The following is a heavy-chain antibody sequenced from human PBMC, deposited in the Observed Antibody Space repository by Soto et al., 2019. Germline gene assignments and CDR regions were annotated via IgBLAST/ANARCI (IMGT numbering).Heavy chain of an antibody. J-gene: IGHJ5*02. D-gene: IGHD2-8*02. CDR1: GFTLTSYY. Sequence: ASVKVSCKASGFTLTSYYIHWLRQTPGQGLEWMGIINPSSGDTHYAQKFQGRVTMTRDTSTSTVYLEVSGLRSDDTALYYCATRLLGGPGDWCFDPWGQGTLVTVSS. V-gene: IGHV1-46*01. CDR2: INPSSGDT. CDR3: ATRLLGGPGDWCFDP.